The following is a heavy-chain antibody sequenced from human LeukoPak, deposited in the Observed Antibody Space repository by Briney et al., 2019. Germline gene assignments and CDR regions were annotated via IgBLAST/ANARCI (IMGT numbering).Heavy chain of an antibody. CDR3: ARQGSYFDY. D-gene: IGHD3-10*01. Sequence: SETLSLTCAVYGGSFSGYYWSWIRQPPGKGLEWIGEINHSGSTNYNPSLKSRVTISVDTSKNQFSLKLSSVTAADTAMYFCARQGSYFDYWGQGSLVTVSS. CDR2: INHSGST. V-gene: IGHV4-34*01. J-gene: IGHJ4*02. CDR1: GGSFSGYY.